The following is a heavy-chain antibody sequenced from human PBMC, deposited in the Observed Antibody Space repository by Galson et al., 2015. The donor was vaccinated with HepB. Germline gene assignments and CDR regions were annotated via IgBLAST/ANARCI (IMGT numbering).Heavy chain of an antibody. Sequence: SLRLSCAASGFTFSSYAMHWVRQAPGKGLEWVAVISYDGSNKYYADSVKGRFTISRDNSKNTLYLQMNSLRAEDTAVYYCARAMWSRRITMIVVATNDAFDIWGQGTMVTVSS. CDR1: GFTFSSYA. D-gene: IGHD3-22*01. CDR2: ISYDGSNK. V-gene: IGHV3-30*04. CDR3: ARAMWSRRITMIVVATNDAFDI. J-gene: IGHJ3*02.